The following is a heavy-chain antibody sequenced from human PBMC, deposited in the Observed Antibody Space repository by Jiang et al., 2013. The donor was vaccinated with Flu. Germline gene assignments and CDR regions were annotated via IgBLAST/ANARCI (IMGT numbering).Heavy chain of an antibody. CDR2: VYSSGST. Sequence: GLVKPSETLSLTCSVSGDSIRSSPFYWGWIRQSPERGLEWIGSVYSSGSTYYNPSLKSRVTISVDTSKNQFSLKLSSVTAADTAVYYCASTRYNWNYALDYWGQGTLVTVSS. CDR1: GDSIRSSPFY. D-gene: IGHD1-7*01. CDR3: ASTRYNWNYALDY. J-gene: IGHJ4*02. V-gene: IGHV4-39*01.